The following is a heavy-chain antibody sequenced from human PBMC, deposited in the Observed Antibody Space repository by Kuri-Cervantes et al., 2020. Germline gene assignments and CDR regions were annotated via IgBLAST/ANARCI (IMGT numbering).Heavy chain of an antibody. V-gene: IGHV3-30*18. CDR3: AKAESQSSGWYGYYYGMDV. J-gene: IGHJ6*02. D-gene: IGHD6-19*01. CDR2: ISYDGSNK. Sequence: GESLKISCAASGFTFSSYAMHWVRQAPGKGLEWVTVISYDGSNKYYADSVKGRFTISRDNSKNTLYLQMNSLRAEDTAVYYCAKAESQSSGWYGYYYGMDVWGQGTTVTVSS. CDR1: GFTFSSYA.